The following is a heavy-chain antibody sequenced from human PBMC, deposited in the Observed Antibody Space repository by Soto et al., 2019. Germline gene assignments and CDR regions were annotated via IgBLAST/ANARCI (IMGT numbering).Heavy chain of an antibody. CDR3: ARSSGWSSSDY. V-gene: IGHV1-2*02. Sequence: ASVKVSCKAFGYSCVDHYIHWLRQAPGQGLEWMGWINPKSGGTKYAPKFQGRVTMTRDTSISTAYMELSRLKSDDTAVYYCARSSGWSSSDYWGQGTLVTVS. CDR2: INPKSGGT. J-gene: IGHJ4*02. CDR1: GYSCVDHY. D-gene: IGHD6-19*01.